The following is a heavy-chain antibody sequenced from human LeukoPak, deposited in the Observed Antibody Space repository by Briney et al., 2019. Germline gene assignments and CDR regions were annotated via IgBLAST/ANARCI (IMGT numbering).Heavy chain of an antibody. CDR3: ARGRSYYDFWSGYYQGPLDY. CDR2: INHSGST. D-gene: IGHD3-3*01. V-gene: IGHV4-34*01. Sequence: NPSETLSLTCAVYGGSFSGYYWSWIRQPPGKGLEWIGEINHSGSTNYNPSLKSRVTISVDTSKNQFSLKLSSVTAADTAVYYCARGRSYYDFWSGYYQGPLDYWGQRTLVTVSS. CDR1: GGSFSGYY. J-gene: IGHJ4*02.